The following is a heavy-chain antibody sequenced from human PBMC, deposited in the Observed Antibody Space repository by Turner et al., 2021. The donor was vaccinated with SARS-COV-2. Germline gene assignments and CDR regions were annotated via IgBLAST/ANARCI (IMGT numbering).Heavy chain of an antibody. J-gene: IGHJ5*02. D-gene: IGHD1-26*01. Sequence: QVQLVESGGGVVQPGRSLSLSCAASGFTFRSYAMHWVRQAPGKGLEWVAVIAYDGSNKYYAASVKGRFTISRDNSKNTLYLQMNSLRAEDTAVYYCARVRSGNYHPRMGFDPWGQGTLVTVSS. CDR3: ARVRSGNYHPRMGFDP. CDR2: IAYDGSNK. V-gene: IGHV3-30-3*01. CDR1: GFTFRSYA.